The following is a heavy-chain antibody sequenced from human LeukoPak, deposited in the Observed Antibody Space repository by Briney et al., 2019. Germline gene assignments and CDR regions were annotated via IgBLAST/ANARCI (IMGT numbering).Heavy chain of an antibody. CDR1: GFTFSSYA. V-gene: IGHV3-23*01. J-gene: IGHJ4*02. CDR3: AKPAEDYYDSSGYSDLFDY. CDR2: ISGSGGST. D-gene: IGHD3-22*01. Sequence: GGSLRLSCAASGFTFSSYAMSWVRQAPGKGLEWVSAISGSGGSTYYADSVEGRFTISRDNSKNTLYLQMNSLRAEDTAVYYCAKPAEDYYDSSGYSDLFDYWGQGTLVTVSS.